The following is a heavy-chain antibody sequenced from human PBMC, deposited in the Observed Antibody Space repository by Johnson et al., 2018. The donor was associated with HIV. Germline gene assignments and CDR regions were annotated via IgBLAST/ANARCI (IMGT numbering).Heavy chain of an antibody. CDR2: RLYDGSNK. V-gene: IGHV3-30*18. D-gene: IGHD6-19*01. Sequence: QVQLVESGGGVVPPGGSLRLSCAASGFTLGSYWMTWVRQAPGKGLEWVAVRLYDGSNKYYADSVKGRFTISRDNSKNTLYLQMNSLRAEDTAVYYCAKDQAVAGRGLYAFDVWGQGTMVTVSS. CDR1: GFTLGSYW. J-gene: IGHJ3*01. CDR3: AKDQAVAGRGLYAFDV.